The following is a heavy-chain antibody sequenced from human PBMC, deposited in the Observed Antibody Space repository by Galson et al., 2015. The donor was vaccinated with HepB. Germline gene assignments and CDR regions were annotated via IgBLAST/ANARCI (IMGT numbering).Heavy chain of an antibody. CDR2: IYWNDDK. Sequence: PALVKPTQTLTLTCTFSGISLSTSGVGVGWIRQPPGKALEWLALIYWNDDKRYSPSLKSRLTITKDTSKNQVVLTMTNMDPVDTATYYCAHRRFASSGWYSGYAFDICGQGTMVTVSS. D-gene: IGHD6-19*01. CDR1: GISLSTSGVG. J-gene: IGHJ3*02. CDR3: AHRRFASSGWYSGYAFDI. V-gene: IGHV2-5*01.